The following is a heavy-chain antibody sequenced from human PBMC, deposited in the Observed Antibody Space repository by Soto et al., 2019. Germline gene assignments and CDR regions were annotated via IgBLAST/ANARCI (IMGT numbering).Heavy chain of an antibody. J-gene: IGHJ4*02. CDR1: GYTFTSYA. CDR3: ASSGHYYDSSGYYLPSDY. D-gene: IGHD3-22*01. V-gene: IGHV1-18*01. CDR2: ISAYNGNT. Sequence: EASVKVSCKASGYTFTSYAIHWVRQAPEQGLEWMGWISAYNGNTNYAQKLQGRVTMTTDTSTSTAYMELRSLRSDDTAVYYCASSGHYYDSSGYYLPSDYWGQGTLVTVS.